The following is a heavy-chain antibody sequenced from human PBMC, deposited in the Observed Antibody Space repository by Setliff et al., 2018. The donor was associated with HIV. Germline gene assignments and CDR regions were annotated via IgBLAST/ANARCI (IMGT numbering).Heavy chain of an antibody. CDR1: TFTFSAYA. CDR2: INSESTYI. CDR3: VRSDPSRRSGQVSLPDY. D-gene: IGHD3-10*01. Sequence: GESLKISCVASTFTFSAYAMNWARQAPGKGLEWVSSINSESTYIYYADSVKGRFTISRDNAKNSLYLQMNSLRAEDTALYYCVRSDPSRRSGQVSLPDYWGQGALVTVSS. V-gene: IGHV3-21*01. J-gene: IGHJ4*02.